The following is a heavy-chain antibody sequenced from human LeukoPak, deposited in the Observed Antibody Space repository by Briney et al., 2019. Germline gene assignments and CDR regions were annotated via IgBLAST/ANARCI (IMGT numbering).Heavy chain of an antibody. J-gene: IGHJ4*02. Sequence: GASVKVSCKASGYTFTSYYIHWVRQAPGQGLEWMGWINPNSGGTNYAQTFQGRVTMTRDTSITTAYLELSRLRSDDTAVYYCARIGYNHHLDYWGQGTLVTVSS. V-gene: IGHV1-2*02. D-gene: IGHD5-24*01. CDR3: ARIGYNHHLDY. CDR2: INPNSGGT. CDR1: GYTFTSYY.